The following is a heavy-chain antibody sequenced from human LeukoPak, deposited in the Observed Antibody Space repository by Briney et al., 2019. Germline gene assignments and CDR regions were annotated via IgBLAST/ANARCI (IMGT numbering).Heavy chain of an antibody. D-gene: IGHD3-9*01. CDR1: GVSFSSYA. CDR3: AKDTGRYYDILTGLYYFDY. Sequence: PGGSLRLSCAASGVSFSSYAMSWGRHAPGKGLEWASAISGSGGSTYYEDSVKGRFTNSRDNSKSSLYLQMNSLRAEDTAVSYCAKDTGRYYDILTGLYYFDYWGQGTLVTVSS. J-gene: IGHJ4*02. CDR2: ISGSGGST. V-gene: IGHV3-23*01.